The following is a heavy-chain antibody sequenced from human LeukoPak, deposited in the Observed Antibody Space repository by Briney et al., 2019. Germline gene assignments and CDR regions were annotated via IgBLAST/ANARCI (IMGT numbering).Heavy chain of an antibody. Sequence: SETLSLTCTVSGGSFTTYYWSWIRQPAGRGLEWIGHIDSSGTTNYNPSLKSRVTMSTDPSKNQFSLKLSSVTAADTAVYYCARVKVRGYRIYYYYYYMDVWGKGTTVTVSS. CDR3: ARVKVRGYRIYYYYYYMDV. D-gene: IGHD3-10*01. J-gene: IGHJ6*03. CDR2: IDSSGTT. CDR1: GGSFTTYY. V-gene: IGHV4-4*07.